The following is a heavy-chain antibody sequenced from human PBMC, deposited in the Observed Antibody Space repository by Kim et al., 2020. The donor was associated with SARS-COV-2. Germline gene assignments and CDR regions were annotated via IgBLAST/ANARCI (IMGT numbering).Heavy chain of an antibody. CDR1: GDSVSSGIYY. J-gene: IGHJ4*02. D-gene: IGHD3-16*01. V-gene: IGHV4-61*01. CDR2: AYYSGYT. CDR3: ARGTDYGLDY. Sequence: SETLSLTCTVSGDSVSSGIYYWTWIRQPPGKALEWISYAYYSGYTKYNPSLKSRVTSSVETSKNQFSLKVTSVTAADTAIYYCARGTDYGLDYWGQGTLVTVSS.